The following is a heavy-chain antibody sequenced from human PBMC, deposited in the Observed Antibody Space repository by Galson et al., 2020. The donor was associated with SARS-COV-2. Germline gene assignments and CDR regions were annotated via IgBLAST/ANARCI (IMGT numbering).Heavy chain of an antibody. CDR1: GVSISSYD. CDR3: ARESYDSSGYYLDYFDY. Sequence: SDTLSLTCTVSGVSISSYDFCWIRQPPGKGLEWIGYIYYSGSTNYNPSLKSRVTISVDTSKNQFSLKLSSVTAADTAVYYCARESYDSSGYYLDYFDYWGQGTLVTVSS. J-gene: IGHJ4*02. CDR2: IYYSGST. D-gene: IGHD3-22*01. V-gene: IGHV4-59*01.